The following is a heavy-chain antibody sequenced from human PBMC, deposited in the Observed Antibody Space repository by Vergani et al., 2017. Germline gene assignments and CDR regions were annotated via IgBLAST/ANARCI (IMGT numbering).Heavy chain of an antibody. CDR3: ARDPPYCSGGSCYPDY. Sequence: VQLVESGGGLVQPGGSLRLSCAASGFTFSSYWMSWVRQAPGKGLEWVANIKQDGSEKYYVDSVKGRFTISRDNAKNSLYLQMNSLRAEDTAVYYCARDPPYCSGGSCYPDYWGQGTLVTVSS. V-gene: IGHV3-7*01. D-gene: IGHD2-15*01. J-gene: IGHJ4*02. CDR2: IKQDGSEK. CDR1: GFTFSSYW.